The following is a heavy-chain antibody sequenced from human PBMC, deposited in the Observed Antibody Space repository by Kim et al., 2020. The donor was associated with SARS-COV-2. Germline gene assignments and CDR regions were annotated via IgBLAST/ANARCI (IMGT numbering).Heavy chain of an antibody. V-gene: IGHV3-74*01. D-gene: IGHD2-15*01. Sequence: GGSLRLSCVVSGLTLSSHWMHWVRQVPGKGLEWVSRLSTDGSTTTYADSVKGRFSISRDNAKNTLYLQMNSLRAEDTAVYYCARGWAFDIWGQGTMVTVSS. CDR1: GLTLSSHW. CDR3: ARGWAFDI. J-gene: IGHJ3*02. CDR2: LSTDGSTT.